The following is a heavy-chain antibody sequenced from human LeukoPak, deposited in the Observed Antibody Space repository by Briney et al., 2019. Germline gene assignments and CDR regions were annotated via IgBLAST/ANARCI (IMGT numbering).Heavy chain of an antibody. J-gene: IGHJ4*02. V-gene: IGHV4-59*12. D-gene: IGHD3-22*01. CDR2: IYYSGST. CDR3: AREGSSSGSPFDY. Sequence: SETLSLTCTVSGGSISSYYWSWIRQPPGKGLEWIGYIYYSGSTYYNPSLKSRVTISVDTSKNQFSLKLSSVTAADTAVYYCAREGSSSGSPFDYWGQGTLVTVSS. CDR1: GGSISSYY.